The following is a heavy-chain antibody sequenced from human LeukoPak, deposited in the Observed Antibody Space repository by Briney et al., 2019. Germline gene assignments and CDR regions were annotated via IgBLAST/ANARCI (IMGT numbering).Heavy chain of an antibody. V-gene: IGHV4-31*03. J-gene: IGHJ4*02. CDR1: GGSISSGGYY. CDR2: IYYSGST. CDR3: ARERRGQYYFDY. Sequence: PSQTLSLTCTVSGGSISSGGYYWSWIRQHRGKGLEWIGYIYYSGSTYYNPSLKSRVTISVDTSKNQFSLKLSSVTAADTAVYYCARERRGQYYFDYWGQGTLVTVSS. D-gene: IGHD3/OR15-3a*01.